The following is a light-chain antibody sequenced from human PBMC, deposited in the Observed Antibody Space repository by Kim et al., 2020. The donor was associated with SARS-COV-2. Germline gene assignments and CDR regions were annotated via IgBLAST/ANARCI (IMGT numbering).Light chain of an antibody. CDR2: YDS. J-gene: IGLJ1*01. Sequence: ELTQPPSVSVAPGKTARITCGGNNIGSKSVHWYQQKPGQAPVLVIYYDSDRPSGIPERFSGSNSGNTATLTISRVEAGDEADYYCQVWDSSSDHNYVFG. V-gene: IGLV3-21*04. CDR1: NIGSKS. CDR3: QVWDSSSDHNYV.